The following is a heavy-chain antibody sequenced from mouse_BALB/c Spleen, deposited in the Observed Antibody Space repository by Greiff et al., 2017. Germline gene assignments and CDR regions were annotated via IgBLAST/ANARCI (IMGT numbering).Heavy chain of an antibody. CDR2: IRNKANGYTT. CDR1: GFTFTDYY. V-gene: IGHV7-3*02. D-gene: IGHD1-2*01. Sequence: EVQRVESGGGLVQPGGSLRLSCATSGFTFTDYYMSWVRQPPGKALEWLGFIRNKANGYTTEYSASVKGRFTISRDNSQSILYLQMNTLRAEDSATYYCARDRGATAYYAMDYWGQGTSVTVSS. CDR3: ARDRGATAYYAMDY. J-gene: IGHJ4*01.